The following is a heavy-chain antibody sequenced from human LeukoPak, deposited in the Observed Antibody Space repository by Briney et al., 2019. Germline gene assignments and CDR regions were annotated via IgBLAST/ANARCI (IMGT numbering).Heavy chain of an antibody. CDR1: GFTFSDYY. J-gene: IGHJ3*02. Sequence: GGSLRLSCAASGFTFSDYYMNWIRQAPGKGLEWVSYISMSGSTIYFAESVKGRFTISRDNAKNSLYLQMNSLRAEDTAVYYCARDSLDYYDSSGYYSGYAFDIWGQGTMVTVSS. CDR2: ISMSGSTI. D-gene: IGHD3-22*01. CDR3: ARDSLDYYDSSGYYSGYAFDI. V-gene: IGHV3-11*04.